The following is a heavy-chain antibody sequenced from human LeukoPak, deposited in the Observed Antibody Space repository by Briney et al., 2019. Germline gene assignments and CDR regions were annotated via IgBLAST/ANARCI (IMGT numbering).Heavy chain of an antibody. CDR3: ARTGAAPIYYYYMDV. Sequence: GTSVKVSCKASGYTFSGNYMHWVRQAPGQGLEWMGWINPNSGGTNYAQKFQGRVTMTRDTSISTAYMELSRLRSDDTAVYYCARTGAAPIYYYYMDVWGKGTTVTVSS. V-gene: IGHV1-2*02. D-gene: IGHD1-14*01. J-gene: IGHJ6*03. CDR2: INPNSGGT. CDR1: GYTFSGNY.